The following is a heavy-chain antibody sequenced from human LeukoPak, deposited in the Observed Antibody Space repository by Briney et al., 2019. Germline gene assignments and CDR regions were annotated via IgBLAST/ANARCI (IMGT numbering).Heavy chain of an antibody. J-gene: IGHJ4*02. CDR1: GYSFTSYW. CDR2: IYPGDSDT. D-gene: IGHD3-9*01. Sequence: GESLKISCKGSGYSFTSYWIGWVRQMPGQGLEWMGIIYPGDSDTRYSPSFQGQVTISADKSISTAYLQWSSLKASDTAMYYCASGYDILESSFDYWGQGTLVTVSS. CDR3: ASGYDILESSFDY. V-gene: IGHV5-51*01.